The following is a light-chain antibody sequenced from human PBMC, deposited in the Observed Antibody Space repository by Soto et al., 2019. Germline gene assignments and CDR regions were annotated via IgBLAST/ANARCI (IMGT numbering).Light chain of an antibody. V-gene: IGKV1-5*01. CDR2: DAS. CDR1: QSISSW. Sequence: DIQMTQSPPTLSASVGDRVTITCRASQSISSWLAWYQQKAGKAPKLLIYDASSVESGVPSRFSGSGAGTEFPLTSSSLQPDDVATYFFQQCIIYWTFGQGTKVEMK. J-gene: IGKJ1*01. CDR3: QQCIIYWT.